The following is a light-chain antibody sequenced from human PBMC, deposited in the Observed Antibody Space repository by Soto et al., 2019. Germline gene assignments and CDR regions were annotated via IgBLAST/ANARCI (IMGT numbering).Light chain of an antibody. V-gene: IGKV3-11*01. CDR2: DAS. CDR1: PTVGIT. J-gene: IGKJ4*01. CDR3: QQRFAWPLT. Sequence: IVLTQSPATLSLSPGERASLSCRASPTVGITLAWYQQRPGQSPRLLIYDASSRAAGIPARFGGGGSGTDFTLTISILEPDDFAVYYCQQRFAWPLTFGGGTKVEIK.